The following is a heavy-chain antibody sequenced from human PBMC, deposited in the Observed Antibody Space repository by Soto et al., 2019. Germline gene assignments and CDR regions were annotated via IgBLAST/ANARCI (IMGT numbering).Heavy chain of an antibody. V-gene: IGHV5-51*01. D-gene: IGHD6-13*01. CDR3: ARHSASSSWFNYYGMDV. CDR2: IYPEDSET. Sequence: GESLKISCKGSGYSFTNYWIGWVRQMPGKDLEWIGIIYPEDSETRYSPSFQGLVTISVDKSISTAYLQWSSLKASDTAMYYCARHSASSSWFNYYGMDVWGQGTTVTVSS. J-gene: IGHJ6*02. CDR1: GYSFTNYW.